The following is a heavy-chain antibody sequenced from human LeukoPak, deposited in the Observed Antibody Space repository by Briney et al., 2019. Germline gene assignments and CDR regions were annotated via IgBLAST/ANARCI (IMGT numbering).Heavy chain of an antibody. CDR1: GFTLSKHW. CDR3: ARNNGMDV. Sequence: GGSLRLFCAASGFTLSKHWMTWVSEVPGRGPEWVANVNRDGSEKYYLDSVKGRFTISKDNAKNSLYLQMNSLRAEDTALYHCARNNGMDVWGQGTTVIVSS. J-gene: IGHJ6*02. V-gene: IGHV3-7*03. CDR2: VNRDGSEK.